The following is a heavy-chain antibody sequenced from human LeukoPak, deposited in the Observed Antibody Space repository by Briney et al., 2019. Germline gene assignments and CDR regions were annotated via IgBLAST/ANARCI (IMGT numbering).Heavy chain of an antibody. CDR3: ARGGSKGIVVVVAATERDYFDY. V-gene: IGHV4-39*07. D-gene: IGHD2-15*01. CDR2: IYYSGST. CDR1: GGSISSSSYY. J-gene: IGHJ4*02. Sequence: SETLSPTCTVSGGSISSSSYYWGWIRQPPGKGLEWIGSIYYSGSTYYNPSLKSRVTISVDTSKNQFSLKLSSVTAADTAVYYCARGGSKGIVVVVAATERDYFDYWGQGTLVTVSS.